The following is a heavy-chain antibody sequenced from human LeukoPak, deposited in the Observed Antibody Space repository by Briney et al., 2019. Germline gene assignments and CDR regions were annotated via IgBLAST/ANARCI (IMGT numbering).Heavy chain of an antibody. J-gene: IGHJ6*03. CDR3: ARDVGSVYCSGGSCYYYYYMDV. V-gene: IGHV4-59*01. CDR1: GGSISSYY. D-gene: IGHD2-15*01. CDR2: IYYSGST. Sequence: SETLSLTCTVSGGSISSYYWSWIRQPPGKGLEWIGYIYYSGSTNYNPSLKSRVTISVDTSKNQFSLKLSSVTAADTAVYYCARDVGSVYCSGGSCYYYYYMDVWGKGTTVTVSS.